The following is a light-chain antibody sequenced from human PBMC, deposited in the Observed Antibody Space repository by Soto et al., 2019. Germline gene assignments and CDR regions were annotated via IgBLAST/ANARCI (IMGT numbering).Light chain of an antibody. J-gene: IGLJ2*01. V-gene: IGLV2-8*01. CDR1: RSDIGAYNY. CDR3: SSFTGSDNP. Sequence: QSALTQPASVSGSPGQSIAISCTGTRSDIGAYNYVSWYQQYPGKAPKLIIYEVSQRPSGVPDRFSGSKSGNTASLTVSGLQLEDEADYYCSSFTGSDNPFGGGTKLTVL. CDR2: EVS.